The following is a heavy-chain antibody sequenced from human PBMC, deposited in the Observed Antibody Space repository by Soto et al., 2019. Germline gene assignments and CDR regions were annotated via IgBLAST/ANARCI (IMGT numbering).Heavy chain of an antibody. CDR2: ISAYNGNT. CDR1: GYTFTSYG. CDR3: ARSYVVPAATRGGYYFDY. J-gene: IGHJ4*02. V-gene: IGHV1-18*01. Sequence: QVQLVQSGAEVKKPGASVKVSCKASGYTFTSYGISWVRQAPGQGLEWMGWISAYNGNTNYAQKLQGRATMTTDTSTSTAYMELRSLRSDDTAVYYCARSYVVPAATRGGYYFDYWGQGTLVTVSS. D-gene: IGHD2-2*01.